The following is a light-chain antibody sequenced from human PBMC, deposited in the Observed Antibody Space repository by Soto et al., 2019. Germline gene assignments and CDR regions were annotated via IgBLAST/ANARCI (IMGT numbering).Light chain of an antibody. CDR3: QVWGSNADPYVL. J-gene: IGLJ3*02. CDR2: NDG. CDR1: NIGGKS. V-gene: IGLV3-21*04. Sequence: SYELTQPPSASVAPGKTARITCGGNNIGGKSVHWYQLKPGQAPVLIIYNDGDRPSGIPERFSGSNSGNTATLTVSWVEAGDEADYYCQVWGSNADPYVLFGGGTKVTVL.